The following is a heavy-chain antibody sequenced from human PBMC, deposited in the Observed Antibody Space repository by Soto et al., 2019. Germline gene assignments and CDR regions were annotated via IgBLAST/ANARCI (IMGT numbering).Heavy chain of an antibody. CDR3: ARDRVLYCSSTSCYANYYYMDV. CDR2: INSDGSST. V-gene: IGHV3-74*01. Sequence: GGSLRLSCAASGFTFSSYWMHWVRQAPGKGLVWVSRINSDGSSTSYADSVKGRFTISRDNAKNTLYLQMNSLRAEDTAVYYCARDRVLYCSSTSCYANYYYMDVWGKGTTVTVSS. D-gene: IGHD2-2*01. CDR1: GFTFSSYW. J-gene: IGHJ6*03.